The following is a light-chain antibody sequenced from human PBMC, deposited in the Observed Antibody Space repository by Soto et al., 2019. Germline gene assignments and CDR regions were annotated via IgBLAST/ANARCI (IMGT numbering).Light chain of an antibody. CDR1: SSDVGGYNY. Sequence: QSALTQPPSASGSPGQSVTISCTGTSSDVGGYNYVSWYQQHPGKAPKLMIYEVSKRPSGVPDRFSGSKSGNTASLTVAGLQAEDEADSYCSSYAGSNKRVFGTGTK. V-gene: IGLV2-8*01. CDR3: SSYAGSNKRV. CDR2: EVS. J-gene: IGLJ1*01.